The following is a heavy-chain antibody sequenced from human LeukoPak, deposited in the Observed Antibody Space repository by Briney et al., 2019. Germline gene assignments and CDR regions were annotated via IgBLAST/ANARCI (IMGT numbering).Heavy chain of an antibody. CDR2: ISAYNGNT. J-gene: IGHJ4*02. Sequence: ASVKVSCKASGYTFTSYVISWVRQAPGQGLEWMGWISAYNGNTNYAQKLQGRVTMTTDTSTSTAYMELRSLRSDDTAVYYCARLRYSSGWYPAGFDYWGQGTLVTVSS. CDR3: ARLRYSSGWYPAGFDY. V-gene: IGHV1-18*01. CDR1: GYTFTSYV. D-gene: IGHD6-19*01.